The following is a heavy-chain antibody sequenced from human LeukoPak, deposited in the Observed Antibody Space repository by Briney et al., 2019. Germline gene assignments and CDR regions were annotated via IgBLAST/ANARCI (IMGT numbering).Heavy chain of an antibody. D-gene: IGHD6-19*01. V-gene: IGHV3-23*01. Sequence: GGSLRLSCATSGFALTNFAMTWVRQAPGKGLEWVSVISASGGGRYYADSVKGRFTISRDNSKDTLYLQMDSVRAEDTAVYYCARWYSSGWYSDYWGQGTLVTVSS. CDR3: ARWYSSGWYSDY. CDR1: GFALTNFA. CDR2: ISASGGGR. J-gene: IGHJ4*02.